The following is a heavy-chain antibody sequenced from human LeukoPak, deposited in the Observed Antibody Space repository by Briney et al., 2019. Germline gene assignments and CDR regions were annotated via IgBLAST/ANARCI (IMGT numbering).Heavy chain of an antibody. D-gene: IGHD2-2*01. CDR3: ARDQIDVVVPAASMSFDI. Sequence: GGSRRLSCAASGFTFSSYAMHWVRQAPGKGLEWVAVISYDGSNKYYADSVKGRFTISRDNSKNTLYLQMNSLGAEDTAVYYCARDQIDVVVPAASMSFDIWGQGTMVTVSS. V-gene: IGHV3-30-3*01. CDR1: GFTFSSYA. CDR2: ISYDGSNK. J-gene: IGHJ3*02.